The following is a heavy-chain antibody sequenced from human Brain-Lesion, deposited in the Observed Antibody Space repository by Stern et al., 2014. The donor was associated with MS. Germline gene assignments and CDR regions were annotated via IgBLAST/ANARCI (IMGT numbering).Heavy chain of an antibody. Sequence: EVQLVQSGAEVKKPGESLKISCKGSGYRFTSNWIGWVRQMPGKGLEWMGLIWPGDSDTRYSPSFQGQVTISADKSISTASLQWSSLQASDTAMYYCARRGDSSSSGFDYWGQGTLVIVSS. CDR3: ARRGDSSSSGFDY. J-gene: IGHJ4*02. CDR1: GYRFTSNW. V-gene: IGHV5-51*01. CDR2: IWPGDSDT. D-gene: IGHD6-6*01.